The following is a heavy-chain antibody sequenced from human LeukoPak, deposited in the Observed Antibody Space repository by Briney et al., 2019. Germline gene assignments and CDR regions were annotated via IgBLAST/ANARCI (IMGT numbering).Heavy chain of an antibody. CDR2: IYNSGST. V-gene: IGHV4-59*01. J-gene: IGHJ5*02. CDR3: ARKVSGVRGAVAP. D-gene: IGHD3-10*01. Sequence: PSETLSLTCTASGGSISTYYWDWLRQPPGKGLEWIGYIYNSGSTSYNPSLKSRVTISVDTSKNLFSLKLSSVTAADTAVYYCARKVSGVRGAVAPWGQGTLVTVSS. CDR1: GGSISTYY.